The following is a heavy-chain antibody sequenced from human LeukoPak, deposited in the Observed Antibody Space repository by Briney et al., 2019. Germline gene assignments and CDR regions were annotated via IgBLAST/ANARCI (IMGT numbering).Heavy chain of an antibody. V-gene: IGHV1-69*05. D-gene: IGHD4-23*01. CDR2: IIPIFGPA. Sequence: SVKVSCKASGGTFSSYAISWVRQAPGQGLEWMGRIIPIFGPANYPQNFRGRVTISTDKSTTTVYMELSSLRFDDTAVYYCARNHRLWGGNPNMDVWGKGTTVTVS. J-gene: IGHJ6*03. CDR1: GGTFSSYA. CDR3: ARNHRLWGGNPNMDV.